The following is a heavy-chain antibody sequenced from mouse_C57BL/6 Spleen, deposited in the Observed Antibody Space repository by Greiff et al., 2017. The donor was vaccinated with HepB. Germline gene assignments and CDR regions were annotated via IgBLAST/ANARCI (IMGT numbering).Heavy chain of an antibody. CDR3: ARSEGIYYGSSYVYFDV. D-gene: IGHD1-1*01. J-gene: IGHJ1*03. V-gene: IGHV1-61*01. CDR1: GYTFTSYW. Sequence: QVQLQQPGAELVRPGSSVKLSCKASGYTFTSYWMDWVKQRPGQGLEWIGNIYPSDSETQYNQKFKDKATLTVDKSSSTADMQLSSLTSEDSAVYYCARSEGIYYGSSYVYFDVWGTGTTVTVAS. CDR2: IYPSDSET.